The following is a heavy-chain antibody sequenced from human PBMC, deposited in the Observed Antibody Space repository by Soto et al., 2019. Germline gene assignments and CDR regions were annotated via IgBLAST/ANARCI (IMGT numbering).Heavy chain of an antibody. CDR3: ARVRQFQYYLSSWFDP. CDR1: GYTFTSYY. D-gene: IGHD1-26*01. J-gene: IGHJ5*02. Sequence: ASVKVSCKASGYTFTSYYMHWVRQAPGQWLEWMGIINPSGGSTSYAQKFQGRVTMTRDTSTSTVYMELSSLRSEDTAVYYCARVRQFQYYLSSWFDPWGQGTLVTVSS. V-gene: IGHV1-46*01. CDR2: INPSGGST.